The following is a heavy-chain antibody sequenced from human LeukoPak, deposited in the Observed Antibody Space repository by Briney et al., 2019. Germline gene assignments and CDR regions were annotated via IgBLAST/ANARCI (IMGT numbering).Heavy chain of an antibody. Sequence: GGSLRLSCAASGFTFSTYWMHWVRQAPGKGLVWVARIQYDGSSTNYADSVKGRFTISRDNAKKTLYLQMNSLRAEDTAVYYCARGLVAGVTLNGLDIWGQGTMVTVSS. V-gene: IGHV3-74*01. D-gene: IGHD2-15*01. CDR2: IQYDGSST. CDR3: ARGLVAGVTLNGLDI. J-gene: IGHJ3*02. CDR1: GFTFSTYW.